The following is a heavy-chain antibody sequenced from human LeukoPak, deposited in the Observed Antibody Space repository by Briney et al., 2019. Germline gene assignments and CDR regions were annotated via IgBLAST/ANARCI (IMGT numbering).Heavy chain of an antibody. CDR3: AKHMRATNTYSFFGLDV. CDR2: IRGGGTSE. V-gene: IGHV3-23*01. CDR1: GFTFSAYA. Sequence: GGSLRLSCTASGFTFSAYAMMWVRQAPGKGPEWVSAIRGGGTSEFNADSVKGRFTISRDNAKNSLYLQLSSLRPEDTALYYCAKHMRATNTYSFFGLDVWGQGTTVTVSS. J-gene: IGHJ6*02. D-gene: IGHD1-26*01.